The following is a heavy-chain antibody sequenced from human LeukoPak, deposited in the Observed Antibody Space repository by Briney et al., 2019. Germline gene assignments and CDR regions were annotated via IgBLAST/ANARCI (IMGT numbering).Heavy chain of an antibody. Sequence: GGSLRLSCAASRFTVSSNYMSWVRQAPGEGLEWVSVIYSGGSTYYADSVKGRFTISRDNSKNTLYLQMNSLRAEDTAVYYCARHSSSWYFAFDIWGQGTMVTVSS. CDR1: RFTVSSNY. V-gene: IGHV3-53*01. CDR3: ARHSSSWYFAFDI. D-gene: IGHD6-13*01. CDR2: IYSGGST. J-gene: IGHJ3*02.